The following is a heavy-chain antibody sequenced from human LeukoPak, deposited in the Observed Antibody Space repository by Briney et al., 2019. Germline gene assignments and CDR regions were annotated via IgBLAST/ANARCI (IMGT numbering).Heavy chain of an antibody. CDR1: GFTFSSYG. Sequence: GGSLRLSCAASGFTFSSYGMHWVRQAPGKGLEWVAVISYDGSNKYYADSVKGRFTISRDNSKNTLYLQMNSLRAEDTAVYYCASTPGGREEYYFDYWGQGTLVTVSS. CDR3: ASTPGGREEYYFDY. J-gene: IGHJ4*02. CDR2: ISYDGSNK. D-gene: IGHD1-26*01. V-gene: IGHV3-30*03.